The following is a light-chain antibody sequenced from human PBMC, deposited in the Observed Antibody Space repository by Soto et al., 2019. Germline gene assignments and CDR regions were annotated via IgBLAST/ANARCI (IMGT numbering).Light chain of an antibody. V-gene: IGKV1-5*01. CDR2: DAS. CDR1: QSISSW. J-gene: IGKJ1*01. CDR3: QKYNSYSEA. Sequence: DLQMTQSPSTLSASLGDSVTITCRASQSISSWLAWYQQKTGKAPKLLIYDASSLESGVPSRFSGSGSGTEFTLTISRLQPDDFATYYCQKYNSYSEAFGQGTKVDIK.